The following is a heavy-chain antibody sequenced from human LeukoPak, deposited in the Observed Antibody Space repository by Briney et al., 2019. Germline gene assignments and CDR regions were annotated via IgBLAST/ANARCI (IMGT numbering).Heavy chain of an antibody. V-gene: IGHV4-34*01. J-gene: IGHJ4*02. D-gene: IGHD1-26*01. CDR2: INHFGST. Sequence: SETLSLTCAVYGGSFIGHYWSWIRQPPGKGLEWIGEINHFGSTNYNPSLKSRVTISIDTSKNQFSLKLSSVTAADTAVYYCARIRSRKWGFDYWGQGTLVTVSS. CDR3: ARIRSRKWGFDY. CDR1: GGSFIGHY.